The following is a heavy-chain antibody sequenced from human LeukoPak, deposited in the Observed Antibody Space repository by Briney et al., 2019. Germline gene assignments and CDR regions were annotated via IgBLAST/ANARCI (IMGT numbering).Heavy chain of an antibody. Sequence: SETLSLTCTVSGGSISSYYWSWIRQPPGKGLEWIGYIYYSGSTNYSPSLKSRVTISVDTSKNQFSLKLSSVTAADTAVYYCARGYYDYVWGSTLYYFDYWGQGTLVTVSS. CDR2: IYYSGST. J-gene: IGHJ4*02. D-gene: IGHD3-16*01. V-gene: IGHV4-59*08. CDR1: GGSISSYY. CDR3: ARGYYDYVWGSTLYYFDY.